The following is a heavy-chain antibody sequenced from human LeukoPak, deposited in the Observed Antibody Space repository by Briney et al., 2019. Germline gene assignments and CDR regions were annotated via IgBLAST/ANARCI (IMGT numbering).Heavy chain of an antibody. V-gene: IGHV3-23*01. J-gene: IGHJ6*02. Sequence: GGSLSLSCAASGFTFSRYAMSWVRQAPGEGLEWVSAISGSGGSTYYADSVKGRFPISRDSSKNTLYLQMNTLRAEDTAVYYCASEIVEVVAATPYSYYGMDVWGQGTTVTVSS. CDR1: GFTFSRYA. CDR2: ISGSGGST. D-gene: IGHD2-15*01. CDR3: ASEIVEVVAATPYSYYGMDV.